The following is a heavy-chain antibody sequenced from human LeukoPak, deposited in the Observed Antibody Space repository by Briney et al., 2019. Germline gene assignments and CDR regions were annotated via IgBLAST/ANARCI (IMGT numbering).Heavy chain of an antibody. D-gene: IGHD5-24*01. V-gene: IGHV3-23*01. Sequence: PGGSLRLSXAASGFTFSSYAMSWVRQAPGKGLEWVSAISGSGGSTYYADSVKGRFTISRDNSKNTLYLQMNSLRAEDTAVCYCAKAGEMATISPFDYWGRGTLVTVSS. CDR3: AKAGEMATISPFDY. CDR1: GFTFSSYA. CDR2: ISGSGGST. J-gene: IGHJ4*02.